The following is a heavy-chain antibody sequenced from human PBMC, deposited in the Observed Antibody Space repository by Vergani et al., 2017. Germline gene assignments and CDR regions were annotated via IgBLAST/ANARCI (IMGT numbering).Heavy chain of an antibody. CDR1: GGSFSGYY. D-gene: IGHD3-16*02. CDR2: INHSGST. CDR3: ARHGYYDYVWGSYRYGWYFDL. V-gene: IGHV4-34*01. J-gene: IGHJ2*01. Sequence: QVQLQQWGAGLLKPSETLSLTCAVYGGSFSGYYWSWIRQPPGKGLEWIGEINHSGSTNYNPSLKSRVTISVDTSKNQFSLKLSSVTAADTAVYYCARHGYYDYVWGSYRYGWYFDLWGRGTLVTVSS.